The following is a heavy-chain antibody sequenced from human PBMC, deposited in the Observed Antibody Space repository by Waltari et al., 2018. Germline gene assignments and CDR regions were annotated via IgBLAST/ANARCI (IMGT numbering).Heavy chain of an antibody. CDR2: SNPSSGRT. CDR3: ARDRLSHYYDSSGYYCDY. CDR1: GYTFTSYY. V-gene: IGHV1-46*01. J-gene: IGHJ4*02. Sequence: QVQVVQSGAEVKKPGASVKVSCKASGYTFTSYYMHWVRQAPGQGLEWMGISNPSSGRTSYAQKFQGRVTMTRDTSTSTVYMELSSLRSEDTAVYYCARDRLSHYYDSSGYYCDYWGQGTLVTVSS. D-gene: IGHD3-22*01.